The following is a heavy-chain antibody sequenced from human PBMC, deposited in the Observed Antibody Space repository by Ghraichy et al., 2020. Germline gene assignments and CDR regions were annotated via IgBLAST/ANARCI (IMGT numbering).Heavy chain of an antibody. D-gene: IGHD6-13*01. CDR2: INHSGST. CDR3: ASKLARNSSSWGY. J-gene: IGHJ4*02. V-gene: IGHV4-34*01. CDR1: GGSFSGYY. Sequence: SETLSLTCAVYGGSFSGYYWSWIRQPPGKGLEWIGEINHSGSTNYNPSLKSRVTISVDTSKNQFSLKLSSVTAADTAVYYCASKLARNSSSWGYWGQGTLVTVSS.